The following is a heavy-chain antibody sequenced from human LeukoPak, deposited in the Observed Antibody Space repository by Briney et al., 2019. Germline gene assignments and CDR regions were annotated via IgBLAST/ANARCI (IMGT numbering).Heavy chain of an antibody. CDR3: ARPRTQRDNWFDP. J-gene: IGHJ5*02. CDR1: GFTFSSYA. D-gene: IGHD1-14*01. V-gene: IGHV3-30-3*01. Sequence: AGGSLRLSCAASGFTFSSYAMHWVRQAPGKGLEWVAVISYDGSNKYYADSVKGRFTISRDNSKNTLYLQMNSLRAEDTAVYYCARPRTQRDNWFDPWGQGTLVTVSS. CDR2: ISYDGSNK.